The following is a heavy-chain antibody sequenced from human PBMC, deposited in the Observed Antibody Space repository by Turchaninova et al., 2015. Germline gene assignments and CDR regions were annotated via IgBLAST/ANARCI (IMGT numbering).Heavy chain of an antibody. CDR3: ARDSGKWLSPLQFDY. CDR1: GYTFTNYG. J-gene: IGHJ4*02. D-gene: IGHD3-22*01. V-gene: IGHV1-18*04. Sequence: QVQLVQSGAEVKKFGASVKVSCQASGYTFTNYGSSWVRRAPGQGLECMGCISAYNVNTNEAQKLRGRVTMTTDTSTSTAYMELRSLRSDDTAVYYCARDSGKWLSPLQFDYWGQGTLVTVSS. CDR2: ISAYNVNT.